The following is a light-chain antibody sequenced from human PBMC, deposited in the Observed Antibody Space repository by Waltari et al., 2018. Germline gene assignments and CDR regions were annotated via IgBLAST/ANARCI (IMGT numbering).Light chain of an antibody. CDR2: GAS. CDR3: QQHNDWPPWT. CDR1: QNVNSN. V-gene: IGKV3-15*01. Sequence: EIIMTQSPATLSLSPGERATLSCRASQNVNSNLAWYQQKPGQAPRLLIYGASSRATGIPARFSGSGSGTQFTLTINSLQSEDSAVYFCQQHNDWPPWTFGQGTKVELK. J-gene: IGKJ1*01.